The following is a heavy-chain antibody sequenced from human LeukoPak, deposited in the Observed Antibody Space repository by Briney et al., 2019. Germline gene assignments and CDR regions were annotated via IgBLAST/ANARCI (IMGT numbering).Heavy chain of an antibody. CDR2: ISGSGGST. CDR3: AKDGESSGYYYGEVDY. Sequence: GGSLRLSCAASGFTFSSYAMSWVRQAPGKGQEWVSAISGSGGSTYYADSVKGRFTISRDNSKNTLYLQMNSLRAEDTAVYYCAKDGESSGYYYGEVDYWGQGTLVTVSS. D-gene: IGHD3-22*01. V-gene: IGHV3-23*01. J-gene: IGHJ4*02. CDR1: GFTFSSYA.